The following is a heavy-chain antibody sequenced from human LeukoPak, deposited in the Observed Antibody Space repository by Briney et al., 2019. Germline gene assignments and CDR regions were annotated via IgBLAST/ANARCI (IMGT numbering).Heavy chain of an antibody. V-gene: IGHV3-30*18. Sequence: GGSLRPSCAASGFTFSSYGMHWVRQAPGKGLEWVAVISYDGSNKYYADSVKGRFTISRDNSKNTLYLQMNSLRAEDTAVYYCAKVLGDSSGYFDYWGQGTLVTVSS. D-gene: IGHD3-22*01. CDR3: AKVLGDSSGYFDY. J-gene: IGHJ4*02. CDR1: GFTFSSYG. CDR2: ISYDGSNK.